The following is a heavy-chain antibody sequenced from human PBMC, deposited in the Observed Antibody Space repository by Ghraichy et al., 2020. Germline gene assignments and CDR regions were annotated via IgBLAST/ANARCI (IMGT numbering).Heavy chain of an antibody. J-gene: IGHJ3*01. D-gene: IGHD2-2*01. CDR3: ARTVSRYCSSTTCEDAFDV. CDR2: IWYDESNK. CDR1: GFTFSSYA. V-gene: IGHV3-33*01. Sequence: GGSLRLSCAASGFTFSSYAMHWVRQAPGKGLEWVAVIWYDESNKYYADSVKGRFTISRDNSKNTLYLQMNSLRAEDTAGYYCARTVSRYCSSTTCEDAFDVWGQGTMVTVSS.